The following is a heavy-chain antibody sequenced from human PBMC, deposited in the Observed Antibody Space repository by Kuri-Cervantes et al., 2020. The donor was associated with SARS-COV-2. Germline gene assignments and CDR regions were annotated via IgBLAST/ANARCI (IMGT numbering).Heavy chain of an antibody. J-gene: IGHJ1*01. Sequence: ASLMVSCKASGYTFTGYYMHWVRQAPGQGLEWMGWINPNSGGTNYAQKFQGRVTMTGDTSISTAYMELSRLRSADTAVYYCARVHSNLARRDFHHWGQGTLVTVSS. CDR2: INPNSGGT. CDR1: GYTFTGYY. CDR3: ARVHSNLARRDFHH. D-gene: IGHD4-11*01. V-gene: IGHV1-2*02.